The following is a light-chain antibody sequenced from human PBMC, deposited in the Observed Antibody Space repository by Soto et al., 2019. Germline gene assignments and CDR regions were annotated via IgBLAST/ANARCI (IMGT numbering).Light chain of an antibody. CDR1: SSDVGGYNY. Sequence: QSVLTQPASVSGSPGQSITSSCTGTSSDVGGYNYVSWYQQHPGKAPKLMIYEVSNRPSGVSNRFSGSKSGNTASLTISWLQAEDEADYYCSSYTSSSTYVFGTGTKLTVL. CDR3: SSYTSSSTYV. J-gene: IGLJ1*01. CDR2: EVS. V-gene: IGLV2-14*01.